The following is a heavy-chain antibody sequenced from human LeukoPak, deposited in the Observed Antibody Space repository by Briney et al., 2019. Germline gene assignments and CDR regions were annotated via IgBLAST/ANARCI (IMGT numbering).Heavy chain of an antibody. Sequence: GGSLRLSSAASGITFSSYGMHWVRQAPGKGLEWVAVIWYDGSNKYYADSVKGRFTISRDNSKNTLYLQMNSLRAEDTAVYYCAKGGMQVWSNPVDHWGQGTLVTVSS. J-gene: IGHJ4*02. D-gene: IGHD5-18*01. CDR3: AKGGMQVWSNPVDH. CDR2: IWYDGSNK. CDR1: GITFSSYG. V-gene: IGHV3-33*06.